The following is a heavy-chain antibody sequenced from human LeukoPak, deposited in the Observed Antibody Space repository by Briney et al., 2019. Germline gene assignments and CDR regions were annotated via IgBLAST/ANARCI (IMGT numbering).Heavy chain of an antibody. CDR1: GGSISSGGYS. Sequence: SQTLSLTCAVSGGSISSGGYSWSWIRQPPGKGLEWIGYIYHSGSTYYNPYNPSLKSRVTMSVDRSKNQYSLNLTSVTAADTAVYYCARHSFDGSAYSFDYWGQGTLVTVSS. D-gene: IGHD3-22*01. J-gene: IGHJ4*02. CDR2: IYHSGST. CDR3: ARHSFDGSAYSFDY. V-gene: IGHV4-30-2*01.